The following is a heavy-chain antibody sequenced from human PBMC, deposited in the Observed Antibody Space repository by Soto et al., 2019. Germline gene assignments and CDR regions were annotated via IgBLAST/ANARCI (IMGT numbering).Heavy chain of an antibody. CDR3: AREAATPNDY. V-gene: IGHV3-33*01. J-gene: IGHJ4*02. D-gene: IGHD2-15*01. CDR2: IWYDGSNK. Sequence: QVQLVESGGGVVQPGRSLRLSCAASGFTSSSYGMHWVRQAPGKGLEWVAVIWYDGSNKYYADSVKGRFTISRDNSKNTLYLQMNSLRAEDTAVYYCAREAATPNDYWGQGTLVTVSS. CDR1: GFTSSSYG.